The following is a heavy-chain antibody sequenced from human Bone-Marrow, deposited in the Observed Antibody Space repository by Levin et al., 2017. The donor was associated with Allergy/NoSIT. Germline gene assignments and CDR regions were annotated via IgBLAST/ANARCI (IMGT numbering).Heavy chain of an antibody. CDR2: IYYSGST. D-gene: IGHD5-18*01. Sequence: KSSETLSLTCTVSGGSISSRSYYWGWIRQPPGKGLEWIGSIYYSGSTYYNPSLKSRVTISVDTSKNQFSLKLSSVTAADTAVYYCARHSWIRGPYDYWGQGTLVTVSS. V-gene: IGHV4-39*01. CDR3: ARHSWIRGPYDY. CDR1: GGSISSRSYY. J-gene: IGHJ4*02.